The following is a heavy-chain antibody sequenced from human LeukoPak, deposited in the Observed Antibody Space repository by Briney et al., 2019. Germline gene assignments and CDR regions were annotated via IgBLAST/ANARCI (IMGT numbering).Heavy chain of an antibody. V-gene: IGHV1-69*13. CDR1: GGTFSSYA. CDR2: SIPNFGTA. D-gene: IGHD5-12*01. J-gene: IGHJ4*02. CDR3: ATLLVDIVATNDGDY. Sequence: SSVTVSFTGSGGTFSSYAISWVRQAPGQGLEWMGGSIPNFGTANYAQKFQGRVTITADESTSTAYMELSSLRSEDTAVYYCATLLVDIVATNDGDYWRQGTLVTVSS.